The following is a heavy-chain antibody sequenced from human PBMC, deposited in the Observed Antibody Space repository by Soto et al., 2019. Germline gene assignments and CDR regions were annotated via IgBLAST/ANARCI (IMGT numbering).Heavy chain of an antibody. CDR2: IYYSGST. V-gene: IGHV4-59*01. CDR1: GGSISSYY. J-gene: IGHJ5*02. Sequence: SETLSLTCTVSGGSISSYYWSWIRQPPGKGLEWIGYIYYSGSTNYNPSLKSRVTISVDTSKNQFSLKLSSVTAADTAVDYCARVRVRGDSDPWRQGTMVTLS. D-gene: IGHD3-10*01. CDR3: ARVRVRGDSDP.